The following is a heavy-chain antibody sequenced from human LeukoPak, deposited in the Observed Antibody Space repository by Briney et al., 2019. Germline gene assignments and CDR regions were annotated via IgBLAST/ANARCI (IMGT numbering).Heavy chain of an antibody. J-gene: IGHJ4*02. CDR1: GGTFSSYA. D-gene: IGHD3-9*01. CDR2: IIPILGIA. Sequence: SVKVSCKASGGTFSSYAISWVRQAPGQGLEWMGRIIPILGIANYAQKSQGRVTITTDKSTSTAYMELSSLRSEDTAVYYCARGEDFDGLSLFDYWGQGTLVTVSS. V-gene: IGHV1-69*04. CDR3: ARGEDFDGLSLFDY.